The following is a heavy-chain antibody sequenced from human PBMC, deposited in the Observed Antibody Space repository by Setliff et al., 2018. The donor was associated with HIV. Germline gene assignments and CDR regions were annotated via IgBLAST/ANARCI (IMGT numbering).Heavy chain of an antibody. D-gene: IGHD3-22*01. CDR2: IIPIFNTP. V-gene: IGHV1-69*13. Sequence: SVKVSCKASGGTFSSYAINWVRQAPGQGLEWMGGIIPIFNTPKYAQRFQDRVTITADESTSTAYMELSGLRSDDTAVYYCARVNPFLYYYDTSGHSGAFDIWGQGTVVTVSS. CDR1: GGTFSSYA. J-gene: IGHJ3*02. CDR3: ARVNPFLYYYDTSGHSGAFDI.